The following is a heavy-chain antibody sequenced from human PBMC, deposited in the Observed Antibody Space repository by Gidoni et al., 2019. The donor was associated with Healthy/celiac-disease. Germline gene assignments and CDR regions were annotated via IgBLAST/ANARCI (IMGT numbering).Heavy chain of an antibody. V-gene: IGHV3-33*01. J-gene: IGHJ4*02. CDR1: VFPFCRYG. Sequence: QVQLVESGRGVVQPGRSLRLSVAASVFPFCRYGLHWVRQAPGKGLEWVAVIWYDGSNQYYADSVKGRFTISRDNSKNTLYLQMNSLRAEDTAVYYCARSYITMVRGVIIGPLGYWGQGTLVTVSS. CDR3: ARSYITMVRGVIIGPLGY. CDR2: IWYDGSNQ. D-gene: IGHD3-10*01.